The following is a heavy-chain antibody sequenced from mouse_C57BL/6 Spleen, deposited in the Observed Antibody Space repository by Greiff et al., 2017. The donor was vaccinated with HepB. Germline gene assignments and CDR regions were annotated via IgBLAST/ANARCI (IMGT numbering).Heavy chain of an antibody. Sequence: VKLKQSGAELVRPGTSVKVSCKASGYAFTNYLIEWVKQRPGQGLEWIGVINPGSGGTNYNEKFKGKATLTADKSSSTAYMQLSSLTSEDSAVYFCAREDYYGSRGAMDYWGQGTSVTVSS. CDR1: GYAFTNYL. D-gene: IGHD1-1*01. CDR2: INPGSGGT. J-gene: IGHJ4*01. V-gene: IGHV1-54*01. CDR3: AREDYYGSRGAMDY.